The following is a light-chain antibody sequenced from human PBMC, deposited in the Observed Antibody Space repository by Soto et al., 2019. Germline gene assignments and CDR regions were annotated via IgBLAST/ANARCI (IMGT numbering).Light chain of an antibody. CDR2: DAS. Sequence: DIVLTQSPDTLSLSPGERATLSCRASQSVSSYVAWYQQKAGQAPRLLIYDASNRATGILIRFSGSGSGTDFTLTISSLEPEDFAVYYCQQRSNWPPYTFGQGTKLEIK. V-gene: IGKV3-11*01. J-gene: IGKJ2*01. CDR3: QQRSNWPPYT. CDR1: QSVSSY.